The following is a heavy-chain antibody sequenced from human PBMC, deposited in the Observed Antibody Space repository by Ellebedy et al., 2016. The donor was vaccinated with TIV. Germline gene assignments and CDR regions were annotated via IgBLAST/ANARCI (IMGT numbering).Heavy chain of an antibody. V-gene: IGHV1-18*01. CDR3: ARHGSLFFDY. Sequence: ASVKVSXXASGYTLTTYGISWVRQAPGQGLEWMGWIGAYNGNTNYPKSLQGRVTMTTDTSTSTAYMELRSLTSDDTAIYYCARHGSLFFDYWGQGTPVTVSS. D-gene: IGHD2-21*01. CDR1: GYTLTTYG. CDR2: IGAYNGNT. J-gene: IGHJ4*02.